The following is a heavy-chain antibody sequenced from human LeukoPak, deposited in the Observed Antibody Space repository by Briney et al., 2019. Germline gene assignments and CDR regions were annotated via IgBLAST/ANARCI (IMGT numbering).Heavy chain of an antibody. D-gene: IGHD4-17*01. Sequence: GGSLRLSCAASGFTFDDYAMHWVRQAPGKGLEWVSGISWNSGSIGYADSVKGRFTISRDNSKNTLYLQMNSLRAEDTAVYYCAKVPGNGDYAGTRRGNYWGQGTLVTVSS. V-gene: IGHV3-9*01. J-gene: IGHJ4*02. CDR2: ISWNSGSI. CDR1: GFTFDDYA. CDR3: AKVPGNGDYAGTRRGNY.